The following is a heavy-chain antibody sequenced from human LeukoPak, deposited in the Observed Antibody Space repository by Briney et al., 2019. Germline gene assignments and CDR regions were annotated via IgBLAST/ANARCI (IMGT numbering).Heavy chain of an antibody. CDR1: GYTFTSYG. J-gene: IGHJ4*02. V-gene: IGHV1-18*01. Sequence: GASVKVSCKASGYTFTSYGISWVRQAPGQGLEWMGWISAYNGNTNYAQKLQGRVTMTTDTSTSTAYMELRSLRSDDTAVYYCARPIREILTGYYVGYFDYWGQGTLVTVSS. D-gene: IGHD3-9*01. CDR3: ARPIREILTGYYVGYFDY. CDR2: ISAYNGNT.